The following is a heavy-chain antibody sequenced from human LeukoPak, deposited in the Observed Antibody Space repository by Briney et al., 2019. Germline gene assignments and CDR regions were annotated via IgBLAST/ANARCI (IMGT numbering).Heavy chain of an antibody. V-gene: IGHV4-39*01. CDR3: ARHPGGYCSSTSCYRYAFDI. J-gene: IGHJ3*02. Sequence: SETLSLTCTVSGGSISSSSYYWGWIRQPPGKGLEWIGSIYYSGSTYYNPSLKSRVTISVDTSKNQFSLKLSSVTAADTAVYYCARHPGGYCSSTSCYRYAFDIWGQGTMVTVSS. CDR2: IYYSGST. D-gene: IGHD2-2*03. CDR1: GGSISSSSYY.